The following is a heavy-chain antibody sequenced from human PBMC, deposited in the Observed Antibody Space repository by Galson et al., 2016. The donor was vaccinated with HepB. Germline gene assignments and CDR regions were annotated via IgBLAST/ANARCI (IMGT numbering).Heavy chain of an antibody. Sequence: SVKVSCKASGGTFSSYAISWVRQAPGQGLEWMGGITPIFGTANYAQKFQGRVTIIADESTSTAYMELSRLRSEDTAVYYCARDRAHSGWYPYYYGMDVWGQGTTVTVSS. CDR1: GGTFSSYA. J-gene: IGHJ6*02. CDR3: ARDRAHSGWYPYYYGMDV. CDR2: ITPIFGTA. V-gene: IGHV1-69*13. D-gene: IGHD6-19*01.